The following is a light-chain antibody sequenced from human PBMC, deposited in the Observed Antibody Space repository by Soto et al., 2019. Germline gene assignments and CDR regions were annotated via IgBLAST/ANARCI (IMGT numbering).Light chain of an antibody. CDR1: QTISSNF. Sequence: DIVLTQSPGTLSLSPGETATLSCRASQTISSNFLARYQQKPGQAPRLLIYTVSTRATGIPDRFSGSGSGTDFTLTIRRLETDDLAGYDCHQCGSSPLTFGQGTKVEIK. V-gene: IGKV3-20*01. CDR3: HQCGSSPLT. J-gene: IGKJ1*01. CDR2: TVS.